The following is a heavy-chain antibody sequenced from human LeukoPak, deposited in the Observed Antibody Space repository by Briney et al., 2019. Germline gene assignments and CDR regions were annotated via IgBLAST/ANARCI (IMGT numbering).Heavy chain of an antibody. CDR1: GGSFSGYY. V-gene: IGHV4-59*01. J-gene: IGHJ4*02. CDR2: IYYSGST. D-gene: IGHD4-17*01. Sequence: SETLSLTCAVYGGSFSGYYWSWIRQPPGKGLEWIGYIYYSGSTNYNPSLKSRVTISVDTSKNQFSLKLSSVTAADTAVYYCARALRDDYGDYLFDYWGQGTLVTVSS. CDR3: ARALRDDYGDYLFDY.